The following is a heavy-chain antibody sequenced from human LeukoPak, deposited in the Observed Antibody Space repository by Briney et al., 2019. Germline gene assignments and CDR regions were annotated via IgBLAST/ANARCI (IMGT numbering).Heavy chain of an antibody. D-gene: IGHD1-26*01. V-gene: IGHV4-34*01. CDR1: GGSFSGYY. CDR2: INHSGST. Sequence: SETLSLTCAVYGGSFSGYYWSWIRQPPGKGLEWIGEINHSGSTNYNPSLKSRVTISVDTSKNQFSLKLSSVTAADTAVYYCARVEWERAFDIWGQGAMVTVSS. CDR3: ARVEWERAFDI. J-gene: IGHJ3*02.